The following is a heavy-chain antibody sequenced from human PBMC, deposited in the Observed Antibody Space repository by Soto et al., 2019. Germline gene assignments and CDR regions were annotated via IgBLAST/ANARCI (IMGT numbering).Heavy chain of an antibody. J-gene: IGHJ4*02. D-gene: IGHD3-22*01. Sequence: GEALNIPCKVSGYRFDTYWIPWVLQLPGKGLEWMGTGHLDESETRYSTSIQGQVTISADKSTMTAYPEWSSLMASETAMYYCARRFYYDTSSYAYIYYFDNWGRGTLVTVSS. CDR3: ARRFYYDTSSYAYIYYFDN. CDR2: GHLDESET. CDR1: GYRFDTYW. V-gene: IGHV5-51*01.